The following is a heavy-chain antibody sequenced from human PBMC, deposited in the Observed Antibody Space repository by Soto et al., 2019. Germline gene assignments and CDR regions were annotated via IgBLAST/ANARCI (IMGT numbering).Heavy chain of an antibody. V-gene: IGHV4-39*01. CDR2: IYYSGLT. CDR3: ARPVYAHWAFDI. J-gene: IGHJ3*02. CDR1: GDSLTISDFL. D-gene: IGHD2-2*01. Sequence: QLLESGPGLVKPSETLSLSCTVSGDSLTISDFLWGWVRQPPGKGLVWIGGIYYSGLTNYNPSIRSRATMSCDTSRNQFFLNVTSLPAADTAVYYSARPVYAHWAFDIWGQGKLVTVSS.